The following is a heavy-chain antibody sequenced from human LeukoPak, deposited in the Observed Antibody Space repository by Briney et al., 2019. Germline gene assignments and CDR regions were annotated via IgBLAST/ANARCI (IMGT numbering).Heavy chain of an antibody. CDR2: ITNGSSYI. J-gene: IGHJ4*02. Sequence: SGGSPRLSCVASGFTVSDYSMIWVRQAPGKGLEWVSSITNGSSYIYYADSVKGRFTISRDNAKSSLYLQMNSLRAEDTAVYYCARGGSKYWGQGTLVTVSS. CDR1: GFTVSDYS. V-gene: IGHV3-21*01. CDR3: ARGGSKY.